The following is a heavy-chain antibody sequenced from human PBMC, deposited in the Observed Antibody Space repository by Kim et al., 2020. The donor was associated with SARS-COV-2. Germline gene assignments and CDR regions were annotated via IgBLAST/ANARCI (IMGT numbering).Heavy chain of an antibody. V-gene: IGHV3-7*01. Sequence: GGSLRLSCAASGFTFNYHWMSWVRKAPGKGLEWVGNIKQEGDEKYYVGSVKGRFTISRDNAKNSVSLQMNSLRVEDTGVYYCARYCGGDCGWYFDLWGRGTLVTVSS. CDR3: ARYCGGDCGWYFDL. J-gene: IGHJ2*01. CDR1: GFTFNYHW. D-gene: IGHD2-21*02. CDR2: IKQEGDEK.